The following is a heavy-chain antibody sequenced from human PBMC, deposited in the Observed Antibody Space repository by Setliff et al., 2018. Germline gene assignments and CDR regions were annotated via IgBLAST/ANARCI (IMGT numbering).Heavy chain of an antibody. Sequence: LRLSCAASGFTVSSFSMHWVRQAPVKGLDWVATLSDDGSSDFYADSVKGRFTISRDNSENTLFLQMTSLRPEDTGIYYCAKVKKPLIRGSGFDYWGRGTLVTVSS. V-gene: IGHV3-30*18. CDR1: GFTVSSFS. D-gene: IGHD2-8*01. CDR2: LSDDGSSD. CDR3: AKVKKPLIRGSGFDY. J-gene: IGHJ4*02.